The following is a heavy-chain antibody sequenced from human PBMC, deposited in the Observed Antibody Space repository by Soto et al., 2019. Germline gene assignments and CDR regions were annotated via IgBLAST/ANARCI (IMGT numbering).Heavy chain of an antibody. J-gene: IGHJ6*02. CDR3: ARRRHNYYYGMDV. CDR2: IYYSGST. Sequence: PSETLSLTCTVSVGSISSYYWSWIRQPPGKGLEWIGYIYYSGSTNYNPSLKSRVTISVDTSKNQFSLKLSSVTAADTAVYYCARRRHNYYYGMDVWGQGTTGTVSS. V-gene: IGHV4-59*01. CDR1: VGSISSYY. D-gene: IGHD2-21*01.